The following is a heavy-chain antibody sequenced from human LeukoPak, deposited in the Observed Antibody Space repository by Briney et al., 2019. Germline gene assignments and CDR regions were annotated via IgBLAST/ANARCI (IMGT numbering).Heavy chain of an antibody. CDR3: AKDPRRYYYDSSGYYSD. J-gene: IGHJ4*02. CDR2: ISGSGGST. CDR1: GFTFSSYA. D-gene: IGHD3-22*01. V-gene: IGHV3-23*01. Sequence: PGGSLRLSCAASGFTFSSYAMSWVRQAPGKGLEWVSAISGSGGSTYYADSVKGRFTISRDNSKNTLYLQMNSLRAEDTAVYYCAKDPRRYYYDSSGYYSDWGQGTLVTVSS.